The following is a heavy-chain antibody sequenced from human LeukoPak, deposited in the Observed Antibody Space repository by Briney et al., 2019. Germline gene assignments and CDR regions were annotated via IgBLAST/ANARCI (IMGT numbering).Heavy chain of an antibody. V-gene: IGHV3-23*01. Sequence: GGSLRLSCAASGFTFSSQAMSWVRQAPGKGLEWVSVIGGSGSITYYRDSVTGRFTISRDNSKNTMYLQMTSLRAEDTAVYYCASAGSGWYDSWGQGTLVTVSS. CDR1: GFTFSSQA. CDR3: ASAGSGWYDS. J-gene: IGHJ5*01. CDR2: IGGSGSIT. D-gene: IGHD6-19*01.